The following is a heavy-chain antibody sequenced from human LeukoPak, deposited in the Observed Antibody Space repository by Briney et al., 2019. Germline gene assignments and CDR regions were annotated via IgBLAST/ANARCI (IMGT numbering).Heavy chain of an antibody. Sequence: SQTLSLTCTVSGGSISSGGYYWSWIRQHPGKGLEWIGYIYYSGSTYYNPSLKSRVTISVDTSKNQFSLKLSSVTAADTAVYYCARDAFRYNDKPSNWFDPWGQGTLVTVSS. CDR3: ARDAFRYNDKPSNWFDP. CDR1: GGSISSGGYY. CDR2: IYYSGST. J-gene: IGHJ5*02. V-gene: IGHV4-31*03. D-gene: IGHD1-1*01.